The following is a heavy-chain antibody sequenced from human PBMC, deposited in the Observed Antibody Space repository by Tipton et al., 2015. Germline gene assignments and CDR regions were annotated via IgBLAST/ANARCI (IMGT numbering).Heavy chain of an antibody. V-gene: IGHV4-61*01. CDR1: GGSVSSGSYY. CDR3: ARGHYVSRMDV. J-gene: IGHJ6*02. Sequence: TLSLTCTVSGGSVSSGSYYWSWIRQPPGKGPEWIGEINHSGTTNYSPSLKSRVTISVDTSKNQFSLKLSSVTAADTAVYYCARGHYVSRMDVWGQGTTVTVS. CDR2: INHSGTT. D-gene: IGHD3-10*01.